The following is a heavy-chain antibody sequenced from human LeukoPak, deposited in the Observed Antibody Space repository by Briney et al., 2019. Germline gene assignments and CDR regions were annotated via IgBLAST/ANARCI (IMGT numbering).Heavy chain of an antibody. CDR2: ISGSGGTT. CDR1: GFTFSSYA. Sequence: PGGSLRLSCAASGFTFSSYAMSWVRQAPGKGLEWASAISGSGGTTYYADSVKGRFTISRDNSKNTLYLQMNSLRAEDTAVYYCARDESGSYCDYWGQGTLVTVSS. V-gene: IGHV3-23*01. CDR3: ARDESGSYCDY. J-gene: IGHJ4*02. D-gene: IGHD3-10*01.